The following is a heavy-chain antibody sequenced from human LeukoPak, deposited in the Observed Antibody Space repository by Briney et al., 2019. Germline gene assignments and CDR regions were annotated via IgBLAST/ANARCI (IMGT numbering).Heavy chain of an antibody. D-gene: IGHD3-10*01. CDR1: GGTFSSYA. V-gene: IGHV1-69*13. J-gene: IGHJ4*02. CDR3: ARGLQLLWFGELLSNAGDY. CDR2: IIPIFGTA. Sequence: ASVKVSCKASGGTFSSYAISWVRQAPGQGLEWMGGIIPIFGTANYAQKFQGRVTITADESTSTAYMELSSLRSEDTAVYYCARGLQLLWFGELLSNAGDYWGQGTLVTVSS.